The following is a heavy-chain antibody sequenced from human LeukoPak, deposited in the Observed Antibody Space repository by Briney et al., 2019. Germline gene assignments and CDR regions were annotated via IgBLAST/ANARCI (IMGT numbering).Heavy chain of an antibody. V-gene: IGHV3-48*01. D-gene: IGHD2-15*01. CDR1: GFPLSSCS. J-gene: IGHJ4*02. Sequence: GGSLRLSCAASGFPLSSCSINWVRQAPGKGLEWVSYISSSGSAICYVDSVKGRFTVSRDNAKNSLFLQMNSPRAEDTAVYYCVRVKGSYFDYWGQGALVTVSS. CDR3: VRVKGSYFDY. CDR2: ISSSGSAI.